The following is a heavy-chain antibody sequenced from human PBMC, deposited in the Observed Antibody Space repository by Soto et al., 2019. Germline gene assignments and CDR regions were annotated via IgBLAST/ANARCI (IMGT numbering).Heavy chain of an antibody. J-gene: IGHJ5*02. Sequence: GGSLRLSCAASGFTFSSYAMSWVRQAPGKGLEWVSAISGSGGSTYYADSVKGRFTISRDNSKNTLYLQMNSLRAEDTAVYYCAKDVYDFWSGYYGHNWFDPWGQGTLVTVSS. V-gene: IGHV3-23*01. CDR3: AKDVYDFWSGYYGHNWFDP. D-gene: IGHD3-3*01. CDR2: ISGSGGST. CDR1: GFTFSSYA.